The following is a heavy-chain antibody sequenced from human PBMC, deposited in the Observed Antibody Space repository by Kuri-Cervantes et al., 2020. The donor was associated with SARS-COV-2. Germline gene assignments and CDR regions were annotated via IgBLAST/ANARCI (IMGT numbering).Heavy chain of an antibody. V-gene: IGHV3-23*01. J-gene: IGHJ6*03. D-gene: IGHD1-26*01. Sequence: GESLKISCAASGFTFSSYAMSWVRQAPGKGLEWVSAISGSGGSTYYADSVRGRFTISRDNSKNTLYLQMNSLRAEDTAVYYCAKASLVGYYYYYMTSGAKGPRSPSP. CDR2: ISGSGGST. CDR3: AKASLVGYYYYYMTS. CDR1: GFTFSSYA.